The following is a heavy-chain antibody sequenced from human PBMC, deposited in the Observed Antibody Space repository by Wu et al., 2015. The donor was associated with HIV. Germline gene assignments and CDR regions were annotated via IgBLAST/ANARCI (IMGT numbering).Heavy chain of an antibody. D-gene: IGHD5-18*01. J-gene: IGHJ3*02. Sequence: QVQLVQSGTEMKKPGSSVKVSCKASGGTLRSYAISWVRQAPGQGLDWMGRVNPKNGGTQYAQNFRVRVTLTTDASVATVYMELNSLTSDDTAVYYCARGPSSGAFDIWGQGTVVTVSS. CDR2: VNPKNGGT. V-gene: IGHV1-2*02. CDR1: GGTLRSYA. CDR3: ARGPSSGAFDI.